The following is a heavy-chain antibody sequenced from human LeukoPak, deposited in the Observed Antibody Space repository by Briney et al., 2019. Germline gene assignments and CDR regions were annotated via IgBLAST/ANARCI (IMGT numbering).Heavy chain of an antibody. CDR3: ARDYSSGWPNFDY. J-gene: IGHJ4*02. CDR1: GYTFTSYA. Sequence: ASVKVSCKASGYTFTSYAIHWVRQAPGQRLEWMGWISAYNGNTNYAQKLQGRVTMTTDTSTSTAYMELRSLRSDDTAVYYCARDYSSGWPNFDYWGQETLVTVSS. V-gene: IGHV1-18*01. CDR2: ISAYNGNT. D-gene: IGHD6-19*01.